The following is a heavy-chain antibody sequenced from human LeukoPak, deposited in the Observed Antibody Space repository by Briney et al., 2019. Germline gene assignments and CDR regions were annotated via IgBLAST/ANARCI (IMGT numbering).Heavy chain of an antibody. CDR1: GFTFSSYA. V-gene: IGHV3-30-3*01. CDR3: ARPLRGVFDY. CDR2: ISYDGSNK. J-gene: IGHJ4*02. Sequence: GGSLRLSCAASGFTFSSYAMHWVRQGPGKGLEWVAVISYDGSNKYYADSVKGRFTISRDNSKNTLYLQMNSLRAEDTAVYYCARPLRGVFDYWGQGTLVTVSS. D-gene: IGHD2-8*01.